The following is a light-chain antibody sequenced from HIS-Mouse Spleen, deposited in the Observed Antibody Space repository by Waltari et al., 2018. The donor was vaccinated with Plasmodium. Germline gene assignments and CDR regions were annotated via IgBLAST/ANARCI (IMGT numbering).Light chain of an antibody. J-gene: IGKJ3*01. CDR1: QDISNY. Sequence: DIQMTQSPSSLSASVGDRVTITCQASQDISNYLNWYQQKPGKAPKLLIYDASNLETGVPSRFSGSGSGTDFTFTISSLQPEDSATYYCQQYDNRPPLFTFGPGTKVDIK. CDR2: DAS. V-gene: IGKV1-33*01. CDR3: QQYDNRPPLFT.